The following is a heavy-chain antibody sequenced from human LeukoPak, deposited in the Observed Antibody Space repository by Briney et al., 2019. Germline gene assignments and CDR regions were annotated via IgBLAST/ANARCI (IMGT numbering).Heavy chain of an antibody. CDR2: ISYDGSNK. D-gene: IGHD3-10*01. Sequence: GRSLRLSCAASGFTFTNFGIHWVRQPPGKGLEWVAVISYDGSNKYYVDSVRGRFTISRDNPKNTLYLQMNSLRAEDTAVYYCAKESYGSGSYHFDYWGQGTLVTVSS. V-gene: IGHV3-30*18. J-gene: IGHJ4*02. CDR3: AKESYGSGSYHFDY. CDR1: GFTFTNFG.